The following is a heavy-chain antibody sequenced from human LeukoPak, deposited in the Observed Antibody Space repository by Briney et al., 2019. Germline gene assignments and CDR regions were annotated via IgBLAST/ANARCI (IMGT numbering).Heavy chain of an antibody. Sequence: SVKVSCKASGGTFSSYAISWVRQAPGQGLEWMGGIIPIFGTANYAQKFQGRVTITTDEPTSTAYMELSSLRSEDTAVYYCARDGAPVQLWLEGISNWFDPWGQGTLVTVSS. CDR3: ARDGAPVQLWLEGISNWFDP. CDR1: GGTFSSYA. V-gene: IGHV1-69*05. D-gene: IGHD5-18*01. CDR2: IIPIFGTA. J-gene: IGHJ5*02.